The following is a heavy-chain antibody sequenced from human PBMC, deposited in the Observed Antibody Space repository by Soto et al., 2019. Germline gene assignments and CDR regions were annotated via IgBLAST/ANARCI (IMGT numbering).Heavy chain of an antibody. D-gene: IGHD5-12*01. Sequence: SVKVSCKASGGTFSSYAISWVRQAPGQGLEWTGGIIPIFGTANYAQKFQGRVTITADESTGTAYMELSSLRSEDTAVYYCARDREGGYSGYDYNWFDPWGQGTLVTVSS. CDR2: IIPIFGTA. J-gene: IGHJ5*02. CDR1: GGTFSSYA. CDR3: ARDREGGYSGYDYNWFDP. V-gene: IGHV1-69*13.